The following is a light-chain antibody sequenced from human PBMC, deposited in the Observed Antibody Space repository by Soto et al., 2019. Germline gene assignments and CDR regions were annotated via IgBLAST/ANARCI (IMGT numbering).Light chain of an antibody. CDR3: FSFTVIFTLL. CDR2: EVS. V-gene: IGLV2-14*01. CDR1: SSDVGGYDY. Sequence: QSALTQPASVSGSPGQSITISCTGSSSDVGGYDYVSWYQQHPGKAPKLMIYEVSNRPSGVSNRFSGSYSGNTASLTISGLQAEDYSFYYCFSFTVIFTLLFVGGIKLTVL. J-gene: IGLJ2*01.